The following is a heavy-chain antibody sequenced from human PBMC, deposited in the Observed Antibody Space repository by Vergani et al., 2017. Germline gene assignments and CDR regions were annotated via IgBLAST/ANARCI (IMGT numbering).Heavy chain of an antibody. Sequence: QVQLQESGPGLVKPSQTLSLSCTVSGGSVRTSIGYYWTWIRQPAGKTLEWIGEIFSSGSTYYNPSLKSRLTISVDTSKNQFSLKLSSVTAADTAVYYCARAPIGSTIFGVVIIRFAFDIWGQGTMVTVSS. CDR2: IFSSGST. J-gene: IGHJ3*02. CDR3: ARAPIGSTIFGVVIIRFAFDI. CDR1: GGSVRTSIGYY. D-gene: IGHD3-3*01. V-gene: IGHV4-31*03.